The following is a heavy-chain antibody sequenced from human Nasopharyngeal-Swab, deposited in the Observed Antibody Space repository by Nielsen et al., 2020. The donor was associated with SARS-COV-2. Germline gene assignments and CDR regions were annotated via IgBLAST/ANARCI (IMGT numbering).Heavy chain of an antibody. D-gene: IGHD3-16*02. CDR1: GYTLTSYG. Sequence: ASVKVSCKASGYTLTSYGISWVRQAPGQGLEWMGWISAYNGNTNYAQKFQGRVTMTTDTSTSTAYMELRSLRSDDTAVYYCARAPHYDHIWGNYRQSFNFDSWGQGTLVTVSS. V-gene: IGHV1-18*01. CDR2: ISAYNGNT. CDR3: ARAPHYDHIWGNYRQSFNFDS. J-gene: IGHJ4*02.